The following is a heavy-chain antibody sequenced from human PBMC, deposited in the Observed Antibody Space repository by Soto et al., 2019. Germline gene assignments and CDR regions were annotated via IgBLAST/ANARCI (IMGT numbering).Heavy chain of an antibody. J-gene: IGHJ5*02. CDR3: VRDVPAAGTDWFDP. CDR1: GGSINNYW. CDR2: LHSTGAT. D-gene: IGHD6-13*01. V-gene: IGHV4-4*07. Sequence: SETLSLTCTVSGGSINNYWWSWIRQAADRRLEWIGRLHSTGATNYNPSLRSRVTMSVDKSKNQFSLNLASVTAADTAVYYCVRDVPAAGTDWFDPWGQGTLVTVSS.